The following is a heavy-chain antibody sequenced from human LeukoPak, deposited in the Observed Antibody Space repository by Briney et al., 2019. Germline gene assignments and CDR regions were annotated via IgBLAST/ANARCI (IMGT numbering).Heavy chain of an antibody. CDR2: INSDGSST. V-gene: IGHV3-74*01. J-gene: IGHJ6*02. Sequence: GGSLRLSCAASGFTFSSYWMHWVRQAPGKGLVWASRINSDGSSTSYADSVKGRFTISRDNAKNTLYLQMNSLRAEDTAVYYCARDISSSWYSASGMDVWGQGTTVTVSS. CDR1: GFTFSSYW. D-gene: IGHD6-13*01. CDR3: ARDISSSWYSASGMDV.